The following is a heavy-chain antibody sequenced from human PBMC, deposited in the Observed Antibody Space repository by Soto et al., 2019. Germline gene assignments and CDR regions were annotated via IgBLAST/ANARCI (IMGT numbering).Heavy chain of an antibody. CDR2: TYYRSKWYS. J-gene: IGHJ3*02. Sequence: SQTLSLTCAISGDSVSSNSAAWNWIRQSPSRGLEWLGRTYYRSKWYSDYTLSVQSRITINPDTSKNQFSLQLNSVTPEDTAIYYCARFSSGPKGAFDIWGQGTMVTVSS. CDR3: ARFSSGPKGAFDI. V-gene: IGHV6-1*01. D-gene: IGHD2-8*02. CDR1: GDSVSSNSAA.